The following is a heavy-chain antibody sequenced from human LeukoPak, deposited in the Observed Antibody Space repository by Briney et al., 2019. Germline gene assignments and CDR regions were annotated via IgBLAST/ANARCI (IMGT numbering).Heavy chain of an antibody. CDR2: IYHSGST. D-gene: IGHD3-16*01. CDR3: ARDDVSLLS. J-gene: IGHJ4*02. Sequence: RTSETLSLTCTVSGGSISSSSYYWGWIRQPPGKGLEWIGSIYHSGSTNYNPSLKSRVTISVDKSKNQFSLKLSSVTAADTAVYYCARDDVSLLSWGQGTLVTVSS. CDR1: GGSISSSSYY. V-gene: IGHV4-39*07.